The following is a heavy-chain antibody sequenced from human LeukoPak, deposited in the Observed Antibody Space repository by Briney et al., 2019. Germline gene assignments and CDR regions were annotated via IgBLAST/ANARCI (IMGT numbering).Heavy chain of an antibody. D-gene: IGHD2-15*01. Sequence: SVKVSCKASGGTFSNLGISWVRQAPGHGLEWMEGIIPIFATATYAQKFQGRVTITADDSTSTAYMELRSLRSDDTAVYYCTRGEDYVVEVTATTWTLFDYWGQGTLVTVSS. CDR2: IIPIFATA. CDR1: GGTFSNLG. V-gene: IGHV1-69*13. CDR3: TRGEDYVVEVTATTWTLFDY. J-gene: IGHJ4*02.